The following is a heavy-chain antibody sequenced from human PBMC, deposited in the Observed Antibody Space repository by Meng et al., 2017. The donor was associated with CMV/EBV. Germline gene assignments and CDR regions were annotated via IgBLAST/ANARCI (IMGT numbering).Heavy chain of an antibody. Sequence: SQTLSLTCAISGDSVSSTSAAWNWIRQSPSRGLEWLGRTYYRSKWYNDYAVSVKSRITINPDTSKNQFSPQLNSVTPEDTAVYYCARDRYCSSTSCYWVGMDVWGQGTTVTVSS. J-gene: IGHJ6*02. D-gene: IGHD2-2*01. V-gene: IGHV6-1*01. CDR3: ARDRYCSSTSCYWVGMDV. CDR2: TYYRSKWYN. CDR1: GDSVSSTSAA.